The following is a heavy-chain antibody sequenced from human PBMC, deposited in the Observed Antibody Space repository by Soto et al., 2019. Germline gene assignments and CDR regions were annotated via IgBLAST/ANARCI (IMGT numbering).Heavy chain of an antibody. V-gene: IGHV1-18*01. J-gene: IGHJ4*02. CDR3: ARDPVAGTYFDY. Sequence: QVQLVQSGAEVKKPGASVKVSCKASGYTFTTYGISWVRQAPGQGLEWMGWINAYNGNTNYAQKFQGRVTMTTHTSTSTAYMELRGLRSDDTAVYYCARDPVAGTYFDYWGQGTLVTVSS. CDR2: INAYNGNT. CDR1: GYTFTTYG. D-gene: IGHD6-19*01.